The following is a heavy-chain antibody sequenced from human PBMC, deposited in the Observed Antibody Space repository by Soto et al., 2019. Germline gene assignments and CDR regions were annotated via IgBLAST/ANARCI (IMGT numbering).Heavy chain of an antibody. J-gene: IGHJ6*02. CDR1: GYTFTSYD. V-gene: IGHV1-8*01. CDR2: MNPNSGNT. D-gene: IGHD4-17*01. CDR3: VSHTMTTVYYYGMDV. Sequence: ASVKVSCKASGYTFTSYDINWVRQATGQGLEWMGWMNPNSGNTGYAQKFQGRVTMTRNTSISTAYMELSSLRSEDTAVYYCVSHTMTTVYYYGMDVCGQGTTVTVSS.